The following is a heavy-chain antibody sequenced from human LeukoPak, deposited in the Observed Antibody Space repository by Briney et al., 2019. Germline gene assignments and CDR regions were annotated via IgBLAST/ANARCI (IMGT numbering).Heavy chain of an antibody. CDR1: GFTFSSYN. D-gene: IGHD6-25*01. V-gene: IGHV3-48*01. J-gene: IGHJ4*02. CDR2: ISSSSSII. CDR3: ARGRTAADY. Sequence: GGSLRLSCAASGFTFSSYNMNWVRQAPGKGLEWVSYISSSSSIIYYADSVKGRFTISRDNAKNSLHLQMNSLRAEDTAVYYCARGRTAADYWGQGTLVTVSS.